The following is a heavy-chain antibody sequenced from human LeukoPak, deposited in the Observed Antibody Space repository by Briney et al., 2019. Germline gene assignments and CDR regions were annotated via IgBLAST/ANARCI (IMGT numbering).Heavy chain of an antibody. CDR3: AKDLYDSSGYLAQNDAFDI. CDR1: GFTFTAYG. V-gene: IGHV3-30*18. Sequence: GGSLRLSCAASGFTFTAYGMHWVRQAPGKGLEWVAVISYDGSNKYYADSVKGRFTISRDNSKNTLYLQMNSLRAEDTAVYYCAKDLYDSSGYLAQNDAFDIWGQGTMVTVSS. CDR2: ISYDGSNK. J-gene: IGHJ3*02. D-gene: IGHD3-22*01.